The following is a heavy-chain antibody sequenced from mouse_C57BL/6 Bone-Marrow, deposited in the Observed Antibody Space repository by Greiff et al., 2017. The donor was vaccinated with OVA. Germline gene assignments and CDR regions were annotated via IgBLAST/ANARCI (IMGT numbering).Heavy chain of an antibody. J-gene: IGHJ3*01. CDR3: ARRGPAGFAS. CDR1: EYAFPSHD. CDR2: INSDGGST. Sequence: DVMLVESGGGLVQPGASLKLSCESNEYAFPSHDLSWVSKTPETRLELVAAINSDGGSTYYPHPMERRFIISRDNTKKTLYLQLSSLRSEATALYYCARRGPAGFASWGQGTLVTVSA. V-gene: IGHV5-2*03.